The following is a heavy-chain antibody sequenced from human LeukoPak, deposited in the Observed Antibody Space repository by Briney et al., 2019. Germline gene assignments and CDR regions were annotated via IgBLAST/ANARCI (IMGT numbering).Heavy chain of an antibody. J-gene: IGHJ6*03. CDR2: INWNGGST. V-gene: IGHV3-20*04. D-gene: IGHD4-17*01. Sequence: GGSLRLSCAASGFTFDDYGMSWVRQAPGKGLEWVSGINWNGGSTGYADSVKGRFTISRDNAKNSLYLQMNSLRAEDMALYYCAKDYGVNYYYYYMDVWGKGTTVTVSS. CDR1: GFTFDDYG. CDR3: AKDYGVNYYYYYMDV.